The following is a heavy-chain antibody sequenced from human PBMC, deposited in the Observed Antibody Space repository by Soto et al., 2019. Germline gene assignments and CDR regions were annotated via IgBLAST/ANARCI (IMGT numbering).Heavy chain of an antibody. D-gene: IGHD6-13*01. Sequence: PGESLKISCKGSGYSFTSYWIGWVRPMPGKGLEWVGIIYPGDSDTRYSPSFQGQVTISADKSISTAYLQWSSLKASDTAMYYCARLQYSAAARGSRMDVWGQGTTVTVSS. CDR1: GYSFTSYW. CDR2: IYPGDSDT. V-gene: IGHV5-51*03. CDR3: ARLQYSAAARGSRMDV. J-gene: IGHJ6*02.